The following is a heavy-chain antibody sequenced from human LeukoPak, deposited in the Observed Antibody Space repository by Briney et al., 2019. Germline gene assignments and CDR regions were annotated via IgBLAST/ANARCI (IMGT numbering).Heavy chain of an antibody. CDR2: VSSDGTT. CDR1: GDFVSSYY. D-gene: IGHD2-21*01. CDR3: ARLDCGGDGCYNH. Sequence: SETLSLTCAVCGDFVSSYYWSWVRQPPGKGLEWIGYVSSDGTTNYTPSLRSRVIMSVDTAKNHISLSLTSLTAADTAIYYCARLDCGGDGCYNHWGRGTLVTVSS. J-gene: IGHJ4*02. V-gene: IGHV4-59*04.